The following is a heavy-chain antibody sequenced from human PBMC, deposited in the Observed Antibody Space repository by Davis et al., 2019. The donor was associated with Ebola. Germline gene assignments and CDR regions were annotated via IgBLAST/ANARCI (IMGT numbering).Heavy chain of an antibody. D-gene: IGHD5-12*01. CDR3: ARRWGGYGDY. CDR1: GGSVSSGGYY. Sequence: SETLSLTCSVSGGSVSSGGYYWNWIRQPPGKGLEWIGYIYYSGSTNYNPSLKSRVTISVDTSKTQFSLKLSSVTAADTAVYYCARRWGGYGDYWGQGTLVTVSS. J-gene: IGHJ4*02. V-gene: IGHV4-61*08. CDR2: IYYSGST.